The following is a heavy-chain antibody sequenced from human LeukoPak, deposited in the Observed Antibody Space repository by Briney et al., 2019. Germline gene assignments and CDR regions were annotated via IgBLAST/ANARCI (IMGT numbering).Heavy chain of an antibody. D-gene: IGHD4-23*01. J-gene: IGHJ4*02. V-gene: IGHV3-23*01. CDR3: AKPGMRAVVPAMSTLDY. CDR2: ISSSGDGT. CDR1: GFIFSNYA. Sequence: GGSPRLSCAASGFIFSNYALTWVRQAPGKGLEWVSAISSSGDGTYYADSVEGRFTISRDNSKNTLYLQMNSLRAEDTAVYFCAKPGMRAVVPAMSTLDYWGQGTLVTVSS.